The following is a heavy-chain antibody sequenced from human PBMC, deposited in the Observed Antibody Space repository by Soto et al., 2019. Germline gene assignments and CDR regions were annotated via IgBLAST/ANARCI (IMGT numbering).Heavy chain of an antibody. CDR2: IYHSRST. CDR3: ARAGDSALTGTFDV. V-gene: IGHV4-4*02. D-gene: IGHD4-17*01. CDR1: GGSISSSNW. J-gene: IGHJ3*01. Sequence: QVQLQESGPGLVKPSGTLSLTCAVSGGSISSSNWWSWVRQPPGKGLEWIGEIYHSRSTNYNPSLKSRVIMSVDKSKNQFSLNLYSVTAADTALYYCARAGDSALTGTFDVWGRGTMVTVSS.